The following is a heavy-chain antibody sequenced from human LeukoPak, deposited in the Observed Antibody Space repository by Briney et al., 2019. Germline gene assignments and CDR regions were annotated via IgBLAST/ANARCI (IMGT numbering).Heavy chain of an antibody. J-gene: IGHJ6*03. CDR2: ISGSGTNT. D-gene: IGHD1-1*01. CDR1: RFTFSHYA. V-gene: IGHV3-23*01. CDR3: ARDANAAGNYYMVV. Sequence: GGSLRLSCEVSRFTFSHYAMYWVRQAPGKGLEWVSTISGSGTNTYYADSLKGRFAISRDDSKNTVFLQMNSLRADDTALYYCARDANAAGNYYMVVWGKGTMVTVSS.